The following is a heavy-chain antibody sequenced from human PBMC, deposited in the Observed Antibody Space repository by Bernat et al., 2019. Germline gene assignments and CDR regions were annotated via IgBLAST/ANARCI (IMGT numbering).Heavy chain of an antibody. D-gene: IGHD3-10*01. CDR3: AREGLPSYYGWGGFDY. Sequence: EVQLVESGGGLVQPGGSLRLSCAASGFTFSSYEMNWVRQAPGKGLEWVSYISSSGSTIYYADSVKGRFTISRDNAKNSLYLQMNSLRAEDTAVYYCAREGLPSYYGWGGFDYWGQGTLVTVSS. V-gene: IGHV3-48*03. J-gene: IGHJ4*02. CDR2: ISSSGSTI. CDR1: GFTFSSYE.